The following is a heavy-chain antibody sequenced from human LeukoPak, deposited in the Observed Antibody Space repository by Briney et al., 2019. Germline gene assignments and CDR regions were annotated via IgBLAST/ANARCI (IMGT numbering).Heavy chain of an antibody. V-gene: IGHV1-8*02. CDR2: MNPNSGNT. J-gene: IGHJ4*02. Sequence: ASVKVSCKASGYTFTSYGISWVRQAPGQGLEWMGWMNPNSGNTGYAQKFQGRVTMTRNTSISTAYMELSSLRSEDTAVYYCARHHYGDYVDYWGQGTLVTVSS. CDR3: ARHHYGDYVDY. CDR1: GYTFTSYG. D-gene: IGHD4-17*01.